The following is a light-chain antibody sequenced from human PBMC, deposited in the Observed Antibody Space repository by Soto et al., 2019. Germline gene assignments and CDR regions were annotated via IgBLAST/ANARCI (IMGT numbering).Light chain of an antibody. V-gene: IGKV3-20*01. J-gene: IGKJ3*01. CDR3: QQFGTSLFT. CDR2: GAS. CDR1: QTVSSSY. Sequence: EILLTQSPGTLSLSPGERVTLSCRASQTVSSSYLAWYQQKPGQAPRLLIYGASNRAADIPDRFSGSGSGTDFTLTISRLEPEDFAVYFCQQFGTSLFTFGPGTKVDIK.